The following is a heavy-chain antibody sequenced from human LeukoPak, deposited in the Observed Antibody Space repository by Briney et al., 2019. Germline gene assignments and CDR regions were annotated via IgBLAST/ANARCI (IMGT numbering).Heavy chain of an antibody. CDR1: GGSISSGGYY. Sequence: PSETLSLTCTVSGGSISSGGYYWSWVRQPPGKGLEWIGYIYHSGSTYYNPSLENRAAISLDLSRHQFSLRLSSVTAADTAVYFCATTDKNRYYINVWGPGTTVIVSS. CDR3: ATTDKNRYYINV. D-gene: IGHD2-21*01. V-gene: IGHV4-30-2*01. CDR2: IYHSGST. J-gene: IGHJ6*01.